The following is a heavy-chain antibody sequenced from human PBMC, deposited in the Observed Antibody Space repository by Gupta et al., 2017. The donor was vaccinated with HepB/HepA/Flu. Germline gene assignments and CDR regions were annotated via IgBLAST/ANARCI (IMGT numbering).Heavy chain of an antibody. D-gene: IGHD3-22*01. V-gene: IGHV4-59*01. CDR3: ARVGSYYDTNGYYFGYFDS. Sequence: QVQLQESGPGLVKPSGTLSLTCTVSGGFINDNYWSWIRQSPGRGPEWIGYIYYKGTTTYNPSLESRVTISVDTSKNQFSLKLSYVTAADTAVYYCARVGSYYDTNGYYFGYFDSWGQGTLVTISS. CDR1: GGFINDNY. CDR2: IYYKGTT. J-gene: IGHJ4*02.